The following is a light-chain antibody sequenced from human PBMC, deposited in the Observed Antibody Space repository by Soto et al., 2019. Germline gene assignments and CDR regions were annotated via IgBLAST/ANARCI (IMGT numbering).Light chain of an antibody. V-gene: IGKV1-27*01. Sequence: DIQMTQSPSSLSASVGDRVTITCRASQGISSYLAWYQQKPGKVPKVLIYAASTLQSGVPSRFSGSGSGTDFTLTISSLQPEDAATYYCQKYNSAPLTCGGGTKVEIK. CDR1: QGISSY. CDR3: QKYNSAPLT. CDR2: AAS. J-gene: IGKJ4*01.